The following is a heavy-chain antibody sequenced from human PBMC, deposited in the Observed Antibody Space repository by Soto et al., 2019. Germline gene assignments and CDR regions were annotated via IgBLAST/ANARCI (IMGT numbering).Heavy chain of an antibody. J-gene: IGHJ6*02. CDR1: GFTVSSNY. V-gene: IGHV3-53*01. CDR2: IYSGGST. D-gene: IGHD1-26*01. CDR3: AREWELPNYYGMDV. Sequence: PGGSLRLSCAASGFTVSSNYMNWVRQAPGKGLEWVSVIYSGGSTYYADSVKGRFTISRDNSKNTVHLQMNSLRAEDTAVYYCAREWELPNYYGMDVWGQGTTVTVSS.